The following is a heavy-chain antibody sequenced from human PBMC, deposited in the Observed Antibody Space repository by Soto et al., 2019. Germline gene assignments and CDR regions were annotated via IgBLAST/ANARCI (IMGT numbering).Heavy chain of an antibody. Sequence: PRGSLRLSCAASGFTFSRYAVSWVRQAPGKGLEWVSAISGSGGSTYFRDTVRGRFTISRDNSKNTLYLQMDSLRAEDTAVYYCAKDSISSDGGYYLYYFDSWGQGTLVTVSS. CDR2: ISGSGGST. CDR1: GFTFSRYA. D-gene: IGHD3-22*01. V-gene: IGHV3-23*01. CDR3: AKDSISSDGGYYLYYFDS. J-gene: IGHJ4*02.